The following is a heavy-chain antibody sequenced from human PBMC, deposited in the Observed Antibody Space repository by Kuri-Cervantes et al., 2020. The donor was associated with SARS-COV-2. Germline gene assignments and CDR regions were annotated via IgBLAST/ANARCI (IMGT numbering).Heavy chain of an antibody. Sequence: GSLRLSCTVSGGSISSYYWSWIRQPAGKGLEWIGRIYTSGSTNYNPSLKSRVTMSVDTSKNQFSLKLSSVTAADTAVYYCARAPSWVAAGTFYAYYYYMDVWGKGTTVTVSS. CDR1: GGSISSYY. V-gene: IGHV4-4*07. CDR2: IYTSGST. D-gene: IGHD6-13*01. CDR3: ARAPSWVAAGTFYAYYYYMDV. J-gene: IGHJ6*03.